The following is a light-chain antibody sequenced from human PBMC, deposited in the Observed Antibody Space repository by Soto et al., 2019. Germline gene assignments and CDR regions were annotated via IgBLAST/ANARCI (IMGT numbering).Light chain of an antibody. V-gene: IGLV1-44*01. J-gene: IGLJ1*01. CDR1: SSNIGSNT. CDR2: SNN. Sequence: QSVLTQPPSASGTPGQTVTISCSGSSSNIGSNTVNWYQQLPGTAPKLLIHSNNRRPSGVPDRFSGSKSGTSASLAISWLQSEDADYYCSAWYDSLNGYVFGTGTKLTVL. CDR3: SAWYDSLNGYV.